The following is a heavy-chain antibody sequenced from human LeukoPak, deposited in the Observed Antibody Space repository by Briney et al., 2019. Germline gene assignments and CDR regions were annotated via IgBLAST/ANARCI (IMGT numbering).Heavy chain of an antibody. J-gene: IGHJ6*02. V-gene: IGHV3-23*01. D-gene: IGHD5-12*01. CDR1: GFTFSSYA. Sequence: GGSLRLSCAASGFTFSSYAMSWVRQAPGKGLEWVSAISGSGGTTYYADSVKGRFTISRDNAKNSLYLQMNSLRAEDTAVYYCAKAWGEYSGYDYGYYYYGMDVWGQGTTVTVSS. CDR3: AKAWGEYSGYDYGYYYYGMDV. CDR2: ISGSGGTT.